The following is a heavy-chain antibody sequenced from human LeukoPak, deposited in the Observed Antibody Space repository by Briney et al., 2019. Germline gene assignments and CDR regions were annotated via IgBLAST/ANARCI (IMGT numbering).Heavy chain of an antibody. V-gene: IGHV1-69*13. CDR1: GGTFSSYA. CDR3: ARGLVVNTHFDY. CDR2: IIPIFGTA. J-gene: IGHJ4*02. D-gene: IGHD3-22*01. Sequence: SVKASCKASGGTFSSYAISWVRQAPGQGLEWMGGIIPIFGTANYAQKFQGRVTITADESTSTAYMELSSLRSEDTAVYYCARGLVVNTHFDYWGQGTLVTVSS.